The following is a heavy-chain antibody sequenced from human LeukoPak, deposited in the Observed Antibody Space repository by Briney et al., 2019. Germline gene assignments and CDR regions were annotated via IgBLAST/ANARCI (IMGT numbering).Heavy chain of an antibody. J-gene: IGHJ4*02. Sequence: GGSLRLSCAASGFTFSSYAMHYVRQAPGKGLEYASAISSNGGSTYYANSVKGRFTISRDNSKNTLYLQMGSLRAEDMAVYYCGRSGGFCSGGSCPRYYFDYWGQGTLVTVSS. CDR2: ISSNGGST. CDR1: GFTFSSYA. V-gene: IGHV3-64*01. D-gene: IGHD2-15*01. CDR3: GRSGGFCSGGSCPRYYFDY.